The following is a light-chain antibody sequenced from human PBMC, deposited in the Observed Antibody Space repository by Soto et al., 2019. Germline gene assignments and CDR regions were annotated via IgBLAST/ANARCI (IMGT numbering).Light chain of an antibody. CDR3: QQANSFPLT. V-gene: IGKV1-33*01. Sequence: DIQMTQSPSSLSASVGDRVTITCQATHDISNYLNWYQQKPGKAPKLLIYDAFNLQTGVPSRFNGSGFGTDFTLTISSLQPEDFATYYCQQANSFPLTFGGGTKVDIK. CDR1: HDISNY. J-gene: IGKJ4*01. CDR2: DAF.